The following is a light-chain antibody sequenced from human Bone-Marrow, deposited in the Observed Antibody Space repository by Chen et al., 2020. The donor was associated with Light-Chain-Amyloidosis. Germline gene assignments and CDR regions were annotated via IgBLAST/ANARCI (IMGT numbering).Light chain of an antibody. V-gene: IGKV3-20*01. J-gene: IGKJ4*01. Sequence: EIVLTQSPGTLSLSPGEGANLSCRASQTISSNYLTWYQQKFGQALRLLIYGSSSRATGIPARFTVTGSVKDFALTIKRLEAEDFARYYCQEYGTSPLTCGVGTKV. CDR1: QTISSNY. CDR3: QEYGTSPLT. CDR2: GSS.